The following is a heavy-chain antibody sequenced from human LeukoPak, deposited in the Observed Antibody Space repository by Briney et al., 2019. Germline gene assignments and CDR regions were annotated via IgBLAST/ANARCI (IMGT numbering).Heavy chain of an antibody. CDR2: ISASGRNT. Sequence: GGSLRLSCAASGFTFSSYAMSWVRQAPGKGLEWVAVISASGRNTYYSESAKGQFTISRDNSKNTLYLQMSSLRAEDTAVYYCVRRGSNYPYYMDVWGKGTTVTVSS. CDR1: GFTFSSYA. V-gene: IGHV3-23*01. J-gene: IGHJ6*03. CDR3: VRRGSNYPYYMDV.